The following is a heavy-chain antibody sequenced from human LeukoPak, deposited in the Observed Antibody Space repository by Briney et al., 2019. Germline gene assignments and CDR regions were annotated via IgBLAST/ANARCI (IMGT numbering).Heavy chain of an antibody. CDR1: GGSISIYY. Sequence: SETLSLTCTVSGGSISIYYWNWIRQPPGKGLEWIGSIYNGGSTSYNPSLKSRVAISGDTSKNQFSLKLSSVTAADTAVYYCARQPGGYYYYGMDVWGQGTTVTVSS. V-gene: IGHV4-59*08. D-gene: IGHD1-14*01. CDR2: IYNGGST. CDR3: ARQPGGYYYYGMDV. J-gene: IGHJ6*02.